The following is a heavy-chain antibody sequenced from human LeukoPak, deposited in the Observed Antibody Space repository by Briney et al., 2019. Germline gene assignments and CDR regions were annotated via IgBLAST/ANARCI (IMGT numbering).Heavy chain of an antibody. CDR2: IFSIGST. D-gene: IGHD3-22*01. Sequence: ETLSLTCTVSGGSIGTYNGSWLWQPPGKGLEWIGDIFSIGSTNYNPSLNGRVTISVDTSKNQFSVKLSSVTAADTAVYYCARMFFYDSSGFQMGAFEFWGQGTMVTVSS. CDR1: GGSIGTYN. CDR3: ARMFFYDSSGFQMGAFEF. V-gene: IGHV4-59*08. J-gene: IGHJ3*01.